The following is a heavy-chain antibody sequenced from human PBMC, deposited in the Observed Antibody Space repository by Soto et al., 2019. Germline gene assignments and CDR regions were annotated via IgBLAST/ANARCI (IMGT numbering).Heavy chain of an antibody. D-gene: IGHD4-17*01. CDR3: ARAGGTTVTGLWHFDS. V-gene: IGHV3-33*01. CDR1: GFTFNTYS. Sequence: GGSLRLSXEASGFTFNTYSMHWVRQPPGKGLEWLAAIWYDGTQKYYADSVKGRFIISRDNSKKTLYLEMNSLRAEDTAVYYCARAGGTTVTGLWHFDSWGQGTLVTVSS. CDR2: IWYDGTQK. J-gene: IGHJ4*02.